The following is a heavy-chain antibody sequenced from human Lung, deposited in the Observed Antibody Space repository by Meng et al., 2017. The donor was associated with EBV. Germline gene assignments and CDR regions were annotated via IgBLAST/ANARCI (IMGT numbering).Heavy chain of an antibody. CDR3: ARGDYYDSSGLDY. Sequence: VKLVQSGSELKKPGASVKVACKASGYTFSTYTINWVRQAHGRGLEWMGWISTNTGTPTYTQGFTGRFVFSLDTSVSTAYLQISSLKAEDTAVYYCARGDYYDSSGLDYWGQGTLVTVSS. D-gene: IGHD3-22*01. CDR1: GYTFSTYT. V-gene: IGHV7-4-1*02. J-gene: IGHJ4*02. CDR2: ISTNTGTP.